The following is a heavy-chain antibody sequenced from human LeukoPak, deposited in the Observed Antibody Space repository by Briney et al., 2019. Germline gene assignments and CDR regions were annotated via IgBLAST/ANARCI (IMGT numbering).Heavy chain of an antibody. CDR1: GGSISSSSYY. Sequence: PSETLSLTCTVSGGSISSSSYYWGWIRQPPGKGLEWIGSIYYSGSTYYNPSLKSRVTISVDTSKNQFSLKLSSGTAADTAVYYCARVFSSSSWYGRFDPWGQGTLVTVSS. D-gene: IGHD6-13*01. CDR2: IYYSGST. J-gene: IGHJ5*02. CDR3: ARVFSSSSWYGRFDP. V-gene: IGHV4-39*07.